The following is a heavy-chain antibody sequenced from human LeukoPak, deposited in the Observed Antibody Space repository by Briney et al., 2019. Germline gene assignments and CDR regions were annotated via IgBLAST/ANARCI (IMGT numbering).Heavy chain of an antibody. D-gene: IGHD3-10*01. CDR1: GYTFTSYD. CDR3: ARGREIWFGELLYNWFDP. V-gene: IGHV1-8*01. CDR2: MNPNSGNT. Sequence: ASVKVSCKASGYTFTSYDINWVRQATGQGLEWMGWMNPNSGNTGYAQKFQGRVTMTRNTSISTAYMELSSLRSEDTAVYYCARGREIWFGELLYNWFDPWGRGTLVTVSS. J-gene: IGHJ5*02.